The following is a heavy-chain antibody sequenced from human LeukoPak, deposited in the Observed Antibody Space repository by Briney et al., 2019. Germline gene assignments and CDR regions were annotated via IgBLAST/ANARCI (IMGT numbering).Heavy chain of an antibody. D-gene: IGHD3-10*01. CDR2: IYYSGST. CDR1: GGSISSYY. J-gene: IGHJ6*03. Sequence: SETLSLTCIVSGGSISSYYWSWIRQPPGKGLEWIGYIYYSGSTNYNPSPKSRVTISVDTSKNQFSLKLSSVTAADTAVYYCARGRSSMVRGYYYYYMDVWGKGTTVTISS. CDR3: ARGRSSMVRGYYYYYMDV. V-gene: IGHV4-59*01.